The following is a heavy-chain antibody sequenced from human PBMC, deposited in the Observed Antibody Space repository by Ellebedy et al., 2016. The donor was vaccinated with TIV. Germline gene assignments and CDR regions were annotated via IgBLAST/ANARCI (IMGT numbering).Heavy chain of an antibody. CDR3: ARRGAYYAHY. CDR1: GDSIIDYY. J-gene: IGHJ4*02. CDR2: VYTSEST. V-gene: IGHV4-4*07. D-gene: IGHD3-22*01. Sequence: SETLSLXXTVSGDSIIDYYWSWIRQPAGRRLEWIGRVYTSESTGVSTSYNPSLKSRVTISIDTSKNQFSLKLSSVTAADTAVYYCARRGAYYAHYWGQGTLVTVSS.